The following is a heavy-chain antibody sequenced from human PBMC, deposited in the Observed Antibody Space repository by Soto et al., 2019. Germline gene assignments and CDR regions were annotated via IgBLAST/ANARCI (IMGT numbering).Heavy chain of an antibody. D-gene: IGHD6-19*01. J-gene: IGHJ6*03. Sequence: PGESLKISCKGSGYSFTNYWIGWVRQMPGKGLEWMGIIYPGDSDTRYSPSFQGQVTISADKSISTAYLQWSSLKASDTAMYYCARHGLAGPYYYYYMDVWAKGTTVTVSS. CDR2: IYPGDSDT. V-gene: IGHV5-51*01. CDR3: ARHGLAGPYYYYYMDV. CDR1: GYSFTNYW.